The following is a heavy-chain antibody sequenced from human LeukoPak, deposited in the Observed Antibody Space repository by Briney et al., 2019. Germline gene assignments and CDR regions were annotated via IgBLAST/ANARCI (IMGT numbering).Heavy chain of an antibody. CDR3: ARAVLRYFDWLPRGYYYYGMDV. CDR1: GGSFSGYY. J-gene: IGHJ6*02. V-gene: IGHV4-34*01. D-gene: IGHD3-9*01. Sequence: SETLSLTCAVYGGSFSGYYWSWIRQPPGKGLEWIGEINHSGSTNYNPSLKSRVTISVDTSKNQFSLKLSSVTAADTAVYYCARAVLRYFDWLPRGYYYYGMDVWGQGTTVTVSS. CDR2: INHSGST.